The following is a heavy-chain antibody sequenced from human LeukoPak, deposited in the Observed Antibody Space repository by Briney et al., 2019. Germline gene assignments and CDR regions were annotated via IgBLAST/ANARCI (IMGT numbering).Heavy chain of an antibody. J-gene: IGHJ4*02. D-gene: IGHD6-13*01. V-gene: IGHV3-23*01. Sequence: AGGSLRLSCAASGFTFSSYAMSWVRRAPGKGLEWVSAISGSGGSTYYADSVKGRFTISRDNSKNTLYLQMNSLRAEDTAVYYCAKTVQQLEYFDYWGQGTLVTVSS. CDR1: GFTFSSYA. CDR3: AKTVQQLEYFDY. CDR2: ISGSGGST.